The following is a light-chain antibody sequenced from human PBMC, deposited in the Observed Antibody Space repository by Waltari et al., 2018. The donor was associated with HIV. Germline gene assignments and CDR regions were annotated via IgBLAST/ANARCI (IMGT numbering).Light chain of an antibody. Sequence: DIQLPQSPSSLSAAVGDRVTITCQASQDISNYLNWYQQKSGKAPKAVIYEASKLETGVSSRFSGSGSGTHFTFTISSLQPEDIATYYCQQHDDVPLTFGGGTKVEIQ. CDR2: EAS. CDR3: QQHDDVPLT. J-gene: IGKJ4*01. CDR1: QDISNY. V-gene: IGKV1-33*01.